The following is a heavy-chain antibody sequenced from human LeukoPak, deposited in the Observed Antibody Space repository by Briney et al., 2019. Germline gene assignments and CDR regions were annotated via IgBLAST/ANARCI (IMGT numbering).Heavy chain of an antibody. CDR1: GVTFSSYG. J-gene: IGHJ4*02. CDR3: VKHYYGSGSYDY. CDR2: TRYDGSNK. V-gene: IGHV3-30*02. D-gene: IGHD3-10*01. Sequence: GGSLRLSCAASGVTFSSYGMHWVRQAPGKGLEWVAFTRYDGSNKYYADSVKGRFTISRDNSKNTLYLQMNSLRAEDTAVYYCVKHYYGSGSYDYWGQGTLVTVSS.